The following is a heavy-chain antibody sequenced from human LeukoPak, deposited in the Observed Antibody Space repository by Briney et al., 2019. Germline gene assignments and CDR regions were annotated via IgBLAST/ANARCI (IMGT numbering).Heavy chain of an antibody. J-gene: IGHJ3*02. CDR3: ATVDTAMVLGAFDI. Sequence: PSETLSLTCTVSGGSISSSSYYWGWLRQPPGRGVEWIGSIYYSGSTYYNPSLKSPVTISVDTSKNQFSLTLSSVTAADTAVYYCATVDTAMVLGAFDIWGQGTMVTVSS. CDR1: GGSISSSSYY. CDR2: IYYSGST. V-gene: IGHV4-39*01. D-gene: IGHD5-18*01.